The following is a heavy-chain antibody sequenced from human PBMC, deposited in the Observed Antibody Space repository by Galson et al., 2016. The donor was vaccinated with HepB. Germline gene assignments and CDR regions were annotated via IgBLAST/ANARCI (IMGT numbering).Heavy chain of an antibody. CDR1: GFNFGFHA. D-gene: IGHD6-19*01. CDR3: ASGSQWLADY. J-gene: IGHJ4*02. Sequence: SLRLSCAASGFNFGFHAMHWVRQAPGKGLEWVAIIWYDGSKKYYVDSVKGRFTISRDNSRDTLYLQMNSLRVEDTALYYCASGSQWLADYWGQGTLVTVSS. V-gene: IGHV3-33*01. CDR2: IWYDGSKK.